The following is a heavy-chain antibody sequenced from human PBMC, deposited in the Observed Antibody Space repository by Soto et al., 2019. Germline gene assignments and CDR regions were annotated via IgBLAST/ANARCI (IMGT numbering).Heavy chain of an antibody. CDR2: TYFMSKWYN. V-gene: IGHV6-1*01. CDR1: GDSVSSNTAS. CDR3: AKGDNLGPKTGYAFDP. Sequence: SQTLSLTGAISGDSVSSNTASWNWIRQSPSRGLEWLGRTYFMSKWYNDYAFSLKSRKIINPDTSNNQFSLQLNSVTPEDTAVYFCAKGDNLGPKTGYAFDPWGQGIMVTVSS. J-gene: IGHJ5*02. D-gene: IGHD5-12*01.